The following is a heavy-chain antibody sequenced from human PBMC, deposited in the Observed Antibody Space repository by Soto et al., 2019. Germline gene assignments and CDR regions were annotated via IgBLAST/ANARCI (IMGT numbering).Heavy chain of an antibody. D-gene: IGHD2-2*01. CDR1: GGPFSRFA. CDR2: IIPIFGTA. J-gene: IGHJ5*02. V-gene: IGHV1-69*13. CDR3: ARVPYCSSTSCPDWFDP. Sequence: SVKVHLKSSGGPFSRFAMRLVRKARRQGLEWMGGIIPIFGTANYAQKFQGRVTITADESTSTAYMELSRLRSEDTAVYYCARVPYCSSTSCPDWFDPWGQGTMVTGSS.